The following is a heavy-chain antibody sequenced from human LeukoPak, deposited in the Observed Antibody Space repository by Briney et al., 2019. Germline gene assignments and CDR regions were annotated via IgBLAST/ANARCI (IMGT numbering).Heavy chain of an antibody. Sequence: PGGSLRLSCAASGFTFSSYAMSWVRQAPGKGPEWVSAISGSGGSTYYADSVKGRFTISRDNSKNTLYLQMNSLRAEDTAVYYCAKDSRGYSGYVPDDFDIWGQGTMVTVSS. D-gene: IGHD5-12*01. CDR1: GFTFSSYA. CDR3: AKDSRGYSGYVPDDFDI. J-gene: IGHJ3*02. V-gene: IGHV3-23*01. CDR2: ISGSGGST.